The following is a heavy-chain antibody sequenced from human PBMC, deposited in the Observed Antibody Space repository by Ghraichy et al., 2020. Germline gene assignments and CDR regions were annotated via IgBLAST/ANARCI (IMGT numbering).Heavy chain of an antibody. CDR2: IYYSGST. Sequence: SETLSLTCTVSGGSISSYYWSWIRQPPGKGLEWIGYIYYSGSTNYNPSLKSRVTISVDTSKNQFSLKLSSVTAADTAVYYCARDPSSPRAGYSSSWYWYFDLWGRGTLLTVSS. J-gene: IGHJ2*01. CDR3: ARDPSSPRAGYSSSWYWYFDL. D-gene: IGHD6-13*01. V-gene: IGHV4-59*01. CDR1: GGSISSYY.